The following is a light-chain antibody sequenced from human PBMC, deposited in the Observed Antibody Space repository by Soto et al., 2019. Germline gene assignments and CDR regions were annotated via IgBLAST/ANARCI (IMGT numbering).Light chain of an antibody. CDR2: EVS. V-gene: IGLV2-8*01. Sequence: QSALTQPPSASGSPGQSVTISCTGTSSDVGGYNFVSWYQQYPGKAPKLMIYEVSKRPSGVPDRFSGSKSGNTASLTVSGLQAEDEADYHCSSYVGASIYVFGTGTKLTVL. CDR1: SSDVGGYNF. CDR3: SSYVGASIYV. J-gene: IGLJ1*01.